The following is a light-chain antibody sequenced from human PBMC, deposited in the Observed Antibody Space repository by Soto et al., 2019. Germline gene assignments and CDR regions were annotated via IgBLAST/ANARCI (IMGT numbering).Light chain of an antibody. V-gene: IGKV3-11*01. CDR2: DAS. Sequence: EIVLTQSPATLSLSPGERATLSCRASQSVDSYLVWYQQKPGQAPRLLIYDASIRATDIPARFSGSGSGTDFTLTISSLEPEDFAVYFCQQRSNWPPTFGQGTRVDI. CDR3: QQRSNWPPT. J-gene: IGKJ1*01. CDR1: QSVDSY.